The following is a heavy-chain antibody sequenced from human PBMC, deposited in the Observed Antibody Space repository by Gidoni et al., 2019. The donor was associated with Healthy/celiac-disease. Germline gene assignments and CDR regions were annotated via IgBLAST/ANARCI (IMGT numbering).Heavy chain of an antibody. CDR2: IRSKAYGGTT. CDR1: GFTFGAYA. CDR3: TRGSGSYLVWYFDL. V-gene: IGHV3-49*03. J-gene: IGHJ2*01. D-gene: IGHD1-26*01. Sequence: EVQLVESGGGLVQLGRSLRLSCTASGFTFGAYAMSWFRQAPGKGLEWVGFIRSKAYGGTTEYAASVKGRFTISRDDSKSIAYLQMNSLKTEDTAVYYCTRGSGSYLVWYFDLWGRGTLVTVSS.